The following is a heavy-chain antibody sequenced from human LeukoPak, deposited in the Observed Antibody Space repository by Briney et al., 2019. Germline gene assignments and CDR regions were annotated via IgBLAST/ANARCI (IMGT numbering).Heavy chain of an antibody. V-gene: IGHV5-51*01. Sequence: GESLKISCKGSGYSFSSYWIAWVRQMPGKGLEWMGIIYPADSDTRYSPSFQGQVTISADKSITTAYLQWSSLKASDTAMYYCARARVYPYAHPGDYWGQGTLVTVSS. CDR1: GYSFSSYW. D-gene: IGHD2-2*01. J-gene: IGHJ4*02. CDR2: IYPADSDT. CDR3: ARARVYPYAHPGDY.